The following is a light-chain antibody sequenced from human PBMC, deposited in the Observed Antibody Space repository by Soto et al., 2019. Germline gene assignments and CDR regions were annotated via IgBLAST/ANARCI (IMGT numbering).Light chain of an antibody. V-gene: IGKV3-20*01. Sequence: EIVLTQSPGTLSLSPGEGATLSCRASQSVSSTSLAWYQQKPGQPPRLLIYGASSRATGIPDRFSGSGSGTDFTLTISILDPEDFAVYYCQHYGSSPRTFGQGTKVEL. CDR1: QSVSSTS. J-gene: IGKJ1*01. CDR3: QHYGSSPRT. CDR2: GAS.